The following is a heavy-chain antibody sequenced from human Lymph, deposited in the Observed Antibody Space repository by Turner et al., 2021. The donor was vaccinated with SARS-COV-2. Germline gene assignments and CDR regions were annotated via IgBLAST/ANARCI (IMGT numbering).Heavy chain of an antibody. Sequence: EVQLVESGGGLVQPGWSLRLSCAASGLTVSSNYMSWVRQAQGKGLEWVSVIYSGGTTYYADSVKGRFTISRHNSKNTLYLQMNSLRAEDTAVYYCARDLDTAGGMDVWGQGTTVTVSS. CDR3: ARDLDTAGGMDV. V-gene: IGHV3-53*04. CDR1: GLTVSSNY. CDR2: IYSGGTT. J-gene: IGHJ6*02. D-gene: IGHD5-18*01.